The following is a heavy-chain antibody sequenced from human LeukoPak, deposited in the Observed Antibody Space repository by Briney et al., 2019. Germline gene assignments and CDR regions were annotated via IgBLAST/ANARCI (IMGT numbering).Heavy chain of an antibody. Sequence: ASVKVSCTASGYTFTGYYMHWVRQASGQGLEWMGWINPNSGGTNYAQKFQGRVTLTRDTSISTAYMELSRLRSDDTAVYYCAREGQCGNFRFLRYWGQGTLVTVSS. J-gene: IGHJ4*02. D-gene: IGHD1-26*01. CDR3: AREGQCGNFRFLRY. CDR1: GYTFTGYY. V-gene: IGHV1-2*02. CDR2: INPNSGGT.